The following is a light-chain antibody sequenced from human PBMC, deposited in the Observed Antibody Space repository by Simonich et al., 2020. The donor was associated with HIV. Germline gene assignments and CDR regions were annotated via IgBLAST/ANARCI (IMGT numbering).Light chain of an antibody. CDR2: AAS. V-gene: IGKV1-9*01. CDR1: QGISNY. CDR3: QQLKSYPYT. J-gene: IGKJ2*01. Sequence: DIQLTQSPSFLSASVRDRVTITGRASQGISNYLAWYQQRPGKAPKLLIYAASTLQSGVPSRFSGSGSGTKFTLTISSLQPDDFATYYCQQLKSYPYTFGQGTKLDIK.